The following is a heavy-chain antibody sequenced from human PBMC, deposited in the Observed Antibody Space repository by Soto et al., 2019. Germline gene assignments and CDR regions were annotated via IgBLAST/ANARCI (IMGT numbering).Heavy chain of an antibody. Sequence: QVQLVQSGSEVKKPGASVKASCKSSGYTFSSYRITWVRQAPGQGLEWMGWVSPYNGDTNYGQQFQGRLTMTTDTSTNTAYMELGSLRSDDTAVYYCARVSSSIVVVPDYGMDVWGQGTPVTVSS. J-gene: IGHJ6*02. CDR1: GYTFSSYR. CDR2: VSPYNGDT. CDR3: ARVSSSIVVVPDYGMDV. V-gene: IGHV1-18*04. D-gene: IGHD2-15*01.